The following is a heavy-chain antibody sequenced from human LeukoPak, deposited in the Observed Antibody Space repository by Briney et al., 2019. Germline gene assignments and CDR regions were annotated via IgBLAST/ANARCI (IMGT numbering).Heavy chain of an antibody. J-gene: IGHJ5*02. CDR3: ARGAECDDSSGTRNWFDP. CDR1: GYTFTSYD. D-gene: IGHD3-22*01. CDR2: MNHTSGNT. Sequence: GGSVKLSCTASGYTFTSYDMNWIRQATGQGLEWIGWMNHTSGNTGYAQKLQCRVTITRNTSISTAYMELSSQRSEDTAEYYCARGAECDDSSGTRNWFDPWGQGTLVTVSS. V-gene: IGHV1-8*03.